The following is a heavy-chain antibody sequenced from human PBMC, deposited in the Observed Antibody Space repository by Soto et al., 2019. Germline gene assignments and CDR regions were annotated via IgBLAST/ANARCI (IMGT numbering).Heavy chain of an antibody. CDR2: IYPCDSDT. J-gene: IGHJ6*02. D-gene: IGHD3-3*01. V-gene: IGHV5-51*01. CDR1: GYSFTIYC. Sequence: PGESLKISCNGSGYSFTIYCIGLVLQMPGKGLEWMGIIYPCDSDTRYSPSFQGQVTISADKSISTAYLQWSSLKASDTAMYYCARGPHPTIFGVVPYYYYYGMDVWGQGTTVTVSS. CDR3: ARGPHPTIFGVVPYYYYYGMDV.